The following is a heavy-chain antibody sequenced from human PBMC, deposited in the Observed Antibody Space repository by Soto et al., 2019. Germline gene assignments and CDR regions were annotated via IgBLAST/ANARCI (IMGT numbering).Heavy chain of an antibody. CDR1: GYTITELS. Sequence: QVQLVQSGAEVKKPGASVKVSCKVSGYTITELSMHWVRQAPGKGLEWMGGFDPEDGETIYAQKFQGRVTMTEDTSTDTAYMELSSLRSEDTAVYYCATSGIAVAAAPYNWFDPWGQGTLVTVSS. V-gene: IGHV1-24*01. CDR3: ATSGIAVAAAPYNWFDP. J-gene: IGHJ5*02. CDR2: FDPEDGET. D-gene: IGHD6-19*01.